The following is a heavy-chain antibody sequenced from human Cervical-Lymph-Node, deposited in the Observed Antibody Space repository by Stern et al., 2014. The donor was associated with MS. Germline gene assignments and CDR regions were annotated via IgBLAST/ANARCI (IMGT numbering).Heavy chain of an antibody. J-gene: IGHJ4*02. D-gene: IGHD6-19*01. Sequence: EVQLVQSGGTLVQPGGSLRLSCAASGFTFSSYAMSWVRQAPGKGLEWVSVISGSDGSTVYADSVKGRFTISRDNSKNTLFLQMNSLRAEDTAVYYCAKVYGSGPFDYWGQGTLVTVSS. CDR3: AKVYGSGPFDY. CDR1: GFTFSSYA. V-gene: IGHV3-23*04. CDR2: ISGSDGST.